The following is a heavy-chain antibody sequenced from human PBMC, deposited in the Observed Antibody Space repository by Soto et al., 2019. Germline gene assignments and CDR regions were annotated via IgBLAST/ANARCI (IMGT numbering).Heavy chain of an antibody. CDR1: GFTFSIFW. CDR3: VHPRSTVQIPPT. CDR2: ISSNGDST. V-gene: IGHV3-64D*06. Sequence: PGGSLRLSCSASGFTFSIFWMHWGRQAPGKGLEYVSGISSNGDSTYYADSVNGRFTISRDNSKNTLYLQMSSLRAVDTAVYYCVHPRSTVQIPPTWGQGTLVTVSS. J-gene: IGHJ5*02. D-gene: IGHD4-17*01.